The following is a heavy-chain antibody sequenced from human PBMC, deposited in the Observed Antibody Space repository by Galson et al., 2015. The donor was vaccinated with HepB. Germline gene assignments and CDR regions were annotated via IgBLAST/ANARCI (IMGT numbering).Heavy chain of an antibody. Sequence: SLRLSCAASGFTFRTYTFHWFRQAPGKGLEWVALISSDRSKNNYADSARGRFTIYRDNSWNTVYLQMSSLRPEDTAVYYCARAENCGGGECWLVDSWGLGTLVTVSS. D-gene: IGHD2-21*01. V-gene: IGHV3-30*04. CDR1: GFTFRTYT. CDR3: ARAENCGGGECWLVDS. J-gene: IGHJ5*01. CDR2: ISSDRSKN.